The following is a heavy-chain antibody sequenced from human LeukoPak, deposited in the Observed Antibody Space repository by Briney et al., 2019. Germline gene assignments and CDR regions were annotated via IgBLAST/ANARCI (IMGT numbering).Heavy chain of an antibody. D-gene: IGHD3-3*01. V-gene: IGHV1-69*01. CDR1: GGTFSSYA. Sequence: SVKVSCKASGGTFSSYAISWVRQAPGQGLEWMGGIIPISGTANYAQKFQGRVTITADESTSTAYMELSSLRSEDTAVYYCARDSITIFGVVTPRRFYFDYWGQGTLVTVSS. J-gene: IGHJ4*02. CDR3: ARDSITIFGVVTPRRFYFDY. CDR2: IIPISGTA.